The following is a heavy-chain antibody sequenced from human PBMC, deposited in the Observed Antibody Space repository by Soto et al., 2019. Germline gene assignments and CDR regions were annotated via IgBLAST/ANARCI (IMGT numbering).Heavy chain of an antibody. CDR2: LIPVFGAP. CDR3: ATWGIAVGGAGY. V-gene: IGHV1-69*06. Sequence: QVQLVQSGAEVKKPGSSVRVSCKAPGGTFSNYPFSWVRQAPGQGLEWMGGLIPVFGAPNYAQKFQGRVTITADKSSNTVYMDLTSLTSEDTAVYYCATWGIAVGGAGYWGQGSLVTVTS. D-gene: IGHD6-13*01. CDR1: GGTFSNYP. J-gene: IGHJ4*02.